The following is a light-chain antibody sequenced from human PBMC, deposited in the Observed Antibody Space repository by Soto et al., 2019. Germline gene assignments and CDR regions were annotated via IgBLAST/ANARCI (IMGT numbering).Light chain of an antibody. V-gene: IGKV1-33*01. CDR2: DAS. CDR1: QDISDS. J-gene: IGKJ4*01. Sequence: DIQMTQSPSSLSASVGDRITITCQASQDISDSLNWYQQKAGRAPNLLIYDASNVDIGVPSRFSGSGSGTDFTFTISGLQPEDIATYYCHQYASPPLTFGGGTKVEIK. CDR3: HQYASPPLT.